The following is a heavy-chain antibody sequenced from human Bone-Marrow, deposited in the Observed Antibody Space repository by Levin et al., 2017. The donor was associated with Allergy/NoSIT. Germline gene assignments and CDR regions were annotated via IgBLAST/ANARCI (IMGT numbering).Heavy chain of an antibody. CDR3: ARDGSWGVYSSSWYLPY. CDR2: IWYDGSNK. J-gene: IGHJ4*02. CDR1: GFTFSSYG. Sequence: GGSLRLSCAASGFTFSSYGMHWVRQAPGKGLEWVAVIWYDGSNKYYADSVKGRFTISRDNSKNTLYLQMNSLRAEDTAVYYCARDGSWGVYSSSWYLPYWGQGTLVTVSS. V-gene: IGHV3-33*01. D-gene: IGHD6-13*01.